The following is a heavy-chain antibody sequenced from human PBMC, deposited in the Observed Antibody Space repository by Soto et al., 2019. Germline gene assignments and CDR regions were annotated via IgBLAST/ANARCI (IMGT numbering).Heavy chain of an antibody. CDR2: IYHSGST. CDR1: GGSISSSNW. Sequence: PSETLSLTCAVSGGSISSSNWWSWVRQPPGTGLEWIGEIYHSGSTNYNPSLKSRVTISVDKSKNQFSLKLSSVTGADTAVYYCARSPDSSGYYPRWYYYGMDVWGQGTTVTVSS. CDR3: ARSPDSSGYYPRWYYYGMDV. J-gene: IGHJ6*02. D-gene: IGHD3-22*01. V-gene: IGHV4-4*02.